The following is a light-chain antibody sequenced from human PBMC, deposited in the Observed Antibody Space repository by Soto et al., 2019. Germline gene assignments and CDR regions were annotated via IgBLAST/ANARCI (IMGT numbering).Light chain of an antibody. Sequence: EVVMTQSPATLSVSPGEGVTLSCRASQGIGDTLAWYQHKPGQTPRLLIYDTSTRATGVPARFSGSRSGTDFTLTISGLEPDDFALYFCQQRADWPITFGPGTKVDIK. V-gene: IGKV3-15*01. CDR2: DTS. J-gene: IGKJ3*01. CDR1: QGIGDT. CDR3: QQRADWPIT.